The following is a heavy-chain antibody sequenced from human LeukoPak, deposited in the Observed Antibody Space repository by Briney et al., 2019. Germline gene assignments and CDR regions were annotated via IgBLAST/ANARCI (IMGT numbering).Heavy chain of an antibody. V-gene: IGHV3-20*04. Sequence: GGSLRLSXAASGFTFDDYGMSWVGQAPGKGLEWVSGINWNGGSTGYADSVKGRFTISRDNAKNSLYLQMNSLRAEDTALYYCARVPLTYYYDSSGEVDYWGQGTLVTVS. CDR1: GFTFDDYG. CDR3: ARVPLTYYYDSSGEVDY. CDR2: INWNGGST. D-gene: IGHD3-22*01. J-gene: IGHJ4*02.